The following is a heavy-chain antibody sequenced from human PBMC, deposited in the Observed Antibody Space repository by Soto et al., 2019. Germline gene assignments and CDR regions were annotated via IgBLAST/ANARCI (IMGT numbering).Heavy chain of an antibody. CDR2: IYYSGST. CDR1: GGSISSGDYY. CDR3: ARVNYYDSIDY. Sequence: SETLSLTCTVSGGSISSGDYYWSWIRQPPGKGLEWIGYIYYSGSTYYNPSLKSRVTISVDTSKDQFSLKLSSVTAADTTVYYCARVNYYDSIDYWGQGTLVTVSS. D-gene: IGHD3-22*01. J-gene: IGHJ4*02. V-gene: IGHV4-30-4*01.